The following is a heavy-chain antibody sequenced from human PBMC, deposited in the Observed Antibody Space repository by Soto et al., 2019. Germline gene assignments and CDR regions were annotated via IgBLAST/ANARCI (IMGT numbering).Heavy chain of an antibody. V-gene: IGHV3-9*01. Sequence: YLRLSCAASGFTFDDYAMQWVRQAPGKGLEWVSGISWNSGSIGYADSVKGRFTISRDNAKNSLYLQMNSLRAEDTALYYFAKAQAGGGMDVWGQGTTVTVSS. CDR2: ISWNSGSI. J-gene: IGHJ6*02. CDR3: AKAQAGGGMDV. CDR1: GFTFDDYA.